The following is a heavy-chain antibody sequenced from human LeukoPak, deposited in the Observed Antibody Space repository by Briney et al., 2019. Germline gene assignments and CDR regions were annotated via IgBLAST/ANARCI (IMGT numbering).Heavy chain of an antibody. Sequence: SETLPLTRTLSGAPPSSGGYLWRWTRQHPVEGLEWIGYFHYSGSTYYNPSLKSRVTTSVDPSKSQFSLRLSSVDAADTAVYYCARAILTASGYVWHFDLWGRGTLVTVSS. J-gene: IGHJ2*01. CDR1: GAPPSSGGYL. CDR2: FHYSGST. D-gene: IGHD3-3*01. CDR3: ARAILTASGYVWHFDL. V-gene: IGHV4-31*03.